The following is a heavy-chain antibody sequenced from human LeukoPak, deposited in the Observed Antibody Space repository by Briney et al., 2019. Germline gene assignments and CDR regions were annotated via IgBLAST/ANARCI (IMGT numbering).Heavy chain of an antibody. V-gene: IGHV1-69*13. J-gene: IGHJ5*02. CDR3: ARGGVYIAARPNWFDP. CDR1: GGTFSSYA. Sequence: SLKVSCKASGGTFSSYAISWVRQAPGQGLEWMGGIIPIFGTANYAQKFQGRVTITADESTSTAYMELSSLRSEDTAVYYCARGGVYIAARPNWFDPWGQGTLVTVSS. CDR2: IIPIFGTA. D-gene: IGHD6-6*01.